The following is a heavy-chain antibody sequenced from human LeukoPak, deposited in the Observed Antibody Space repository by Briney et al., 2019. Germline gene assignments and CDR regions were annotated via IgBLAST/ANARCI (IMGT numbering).Heavy chain of an antibody. Sequence: GGSLRLSCAASGYTFSSYGMHWVRQAPGKGLEWVAFIRYDGSNKYYADSVKGRFTISRDNSKNTLYLQMNSLRAEDTAVYYCAKDSCSCTSCYLDYWGQGTLVTVSS. CDR2: IRYDGSNK. D-gene: IGHD2-2*01. J-gene: IGHJ4*02. CDR3: AKDSCSCTSCYLDY. CDR1: GYTFSSYG. V-gene: IGHV3-30*02.